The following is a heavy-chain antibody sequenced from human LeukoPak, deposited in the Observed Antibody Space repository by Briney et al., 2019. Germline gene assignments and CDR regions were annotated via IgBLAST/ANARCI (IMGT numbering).Heavy chain of an antibody. Sequence: GGSLRLSCAASGFTFSSYEMNWVRQAPGKGLEWVSYISSSGSTIYYADSVKGRFTISRDNAKNSLYLQMNSLRAEDTAVYYCARGMVRHYGSGSYYNRRSNWFDPWGQGTLVTVSS. J-gene: IGHJ5*02. CDR1: GFTFSSYE. D-gene: IGHD3-10*01. CDR2: ISSSGSTI. CDR3: ARGMVRHYGSGSYYNRRSNWFDP. V-gene: IGHV3-48*03.